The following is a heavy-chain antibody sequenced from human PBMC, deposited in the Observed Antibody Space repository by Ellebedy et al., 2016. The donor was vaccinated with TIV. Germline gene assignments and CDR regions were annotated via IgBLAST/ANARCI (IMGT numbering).Heavy chain of an antibody. CDR3: ARDPYYYDSSGYRNWYFDL. J-gene: IGHJ2*01. V-gene: IGHV3-7*03. CDR1: GFTFSSYW. D-gene: IGHD3-22*01. Sequence: GESLKISCAASGFTFSSYWMSWVRQAPGKGLEWVANIKHDGREKYYVDSVKGRFTVSRGNAKNSLYLQMTTLRAEDSTVYYCARDPYYYDSSGYRNWYFDLWGRGTLVTVSS. CDR2: IKHDGREK.